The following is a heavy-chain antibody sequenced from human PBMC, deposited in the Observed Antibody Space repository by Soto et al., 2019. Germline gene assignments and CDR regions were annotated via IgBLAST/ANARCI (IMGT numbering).Heavy chain of an antibody. V-gene: IGHV3-30*18. Sequence: QVQLVESGGGVVQPGRSLRLSCAASGFTFSSYAMHWVRQAPGKGLEWVAVISYDGSDKYYADSVKGRFTISRDNSKNTLNLEMNSLRAYDTGVYYLSKALGELSPESYDYWGQGTLITVSS. CDR2: ISYDGSDK. D-gene: IGHD3-16*02. J-gene: IGHJ4*02. CDR1: GFTFSSYA. CDR3: SKALGELSPESYDY.